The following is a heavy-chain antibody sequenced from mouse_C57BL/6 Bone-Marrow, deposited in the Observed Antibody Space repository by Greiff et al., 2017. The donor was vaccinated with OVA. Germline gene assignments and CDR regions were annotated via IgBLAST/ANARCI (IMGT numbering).Heavy chain of an antibody. D-gene: IGHD4-1*01. J-gene: IGHJ2*01. V-gene: IGHV5-6*01. CDR1: GFTFSSYG. Sequence: EVNVVESGGDLVKPGGSLKLSCAASGFTFSSYGMSWVRQTPDKRLEWVATISSGGSYTYYPDSVKGRFTISRDNAKNTLYLQMSSLKSEDTAMYYCARKLGQGYWGQGTTLTVSS. CDR2: ISSGGSYT. CDR3: ARKLGQGY.